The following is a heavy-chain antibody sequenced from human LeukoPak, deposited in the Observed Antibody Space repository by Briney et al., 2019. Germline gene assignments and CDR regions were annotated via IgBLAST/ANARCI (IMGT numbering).Heavy chain of an antibody. Sequence: GSLTLSCAASGFTFSDYYMSWIRQVPGKGLEWIGYTYASGSTNNYPSLKSRVTITVDASKNRFSLKLSSVTAADTAVYYCARQDEGGPNPFDPWGQGTLVTVSS. CDR2: TYASGST. CDR3: ARQDEGGPNPFDP. J-gene: IGHJ5*02. V-gene: IGHV4-4*09. CDR1: GFTFSDYY. D-gene: IGHD2-15*01.